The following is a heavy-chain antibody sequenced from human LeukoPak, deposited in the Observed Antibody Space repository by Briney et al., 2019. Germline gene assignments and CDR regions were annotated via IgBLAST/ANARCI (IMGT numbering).Heavy chain of an antibody. J-gene: IGHJ5*02. Sequence: ASVKVSCKASGYTFTSYGISWVRQAPGQGLEGMGWISAYNGNTNYAQKLQGRVTMTTDTSTSTAYMELRSLRSDDTAVYYCARTRRITMVRGVIRNWFDPWGQGTLVTVSS. CDR2: ISAYNGNT. V-gene: IGHV1-18*01. CDR3: ARTRRITMVRGVIRNWFDP. D-gene: IGHD3-10*01. CDR1: GYTFTSYG.